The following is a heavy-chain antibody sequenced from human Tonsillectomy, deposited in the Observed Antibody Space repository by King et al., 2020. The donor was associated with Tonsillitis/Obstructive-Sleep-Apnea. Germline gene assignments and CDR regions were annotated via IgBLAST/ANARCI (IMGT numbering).Heavy chain of an antibody. V-gene: IGHV3-7*04. J-gene: IGHJ4*02. Sequence: PLVESGGGLVQPGGSLRLSCAASGFTFSNSWMTWVRQAPGKGLEWVANINQDGSEKYYVDSVKGRFTISRDNAKNSLYLQMNSLRAEDTAVYYCTRGRGSDYWGQGTLVTVSS. CDR3: TRGRGSDY. CDR2: INQDGSEK. CDR1: GFTFSNSW.